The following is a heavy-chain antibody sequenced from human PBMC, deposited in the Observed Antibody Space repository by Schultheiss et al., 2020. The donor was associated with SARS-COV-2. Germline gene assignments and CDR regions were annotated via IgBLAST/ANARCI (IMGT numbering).Heavy chain of an antibody. CDR3: ARAVTSHFRNYGMDV. Sequence: SVKVSCKASGGTFSSYAISWVRQAPGQGLEWMGGIIPIFGTANYAQKFQGRVTITADKSTSTAYMELSSLRSDDTAVYYCARAVTSHFRNYGMDVWGQGTTVTVSS. CDR1: GGTFSSYA. J-gene: IGHJ6*02. D-gene: IGHD2-21*02. V-gene: IGHV1-69*06. CDR2: IIPIFGTA.